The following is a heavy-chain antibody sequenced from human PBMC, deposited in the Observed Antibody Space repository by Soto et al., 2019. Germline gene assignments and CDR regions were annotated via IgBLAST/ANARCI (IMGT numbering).Heavy chain of an antibody. V-gene: IGHV3-33*01. CDR1: GFTFSSYG. J-gene: IGHJ5*02. CDR3: ARHPERIAEIGWFDP. Sequence: PGGSLRLSCAASGFTFSSYGMHWVRQAPGKGLEWVAIIRYDGSNKYYADSVKGRFTISRDNSKNTLYLQMNSLRAEDTAVYYCARHPERIAEIGWFDPWGQGTLVTVSS. CDR2: IRYDGSNK. D-gene: IGHD6-13*01.